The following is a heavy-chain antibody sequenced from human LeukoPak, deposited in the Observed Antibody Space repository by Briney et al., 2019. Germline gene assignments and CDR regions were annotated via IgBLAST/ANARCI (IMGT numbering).Heavy chain of an antibody. CDR2: IYYSGST. CDR1: GGSISSGGYY. V-gene: IGHV4-31*03. J-gene: IGHJ6*03. CDR3: ARVGRGSGYSRYYYYYYMDV. D-gene: IGHD3-3*01. Sequence: SQTLSLTCTVSGGSISSGGYYWSWIRQHPGKGLEWIGYIYYSGSTYYNPSLRSRVTISVDTSKNQFSLKLSSVTAADTAVDYCARVGRGSGYSRYYYYYYMDVWGKGTTVTVSS.